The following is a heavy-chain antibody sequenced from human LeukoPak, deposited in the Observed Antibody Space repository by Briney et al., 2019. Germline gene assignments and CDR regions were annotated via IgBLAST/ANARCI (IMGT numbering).Heavy chain of an antibody. D-gene: IGHD6-13*01. V-gene: IGHV4-59*11. CDR2: MYHSGST. CDR1: GGSISSHY. CDR3: ARGLYSSSWYFDY. J-gene: IGHJ4*02. Sequence: SETLSLTCTVSGGSISSHYWSWIRQPPGKGLEWIGYMYHSGSTNYNPSLKSRVTISVDTSKNQFSLKLSSVTAADTAVYYCARGLYSSSWYFDYWGQGTLVTVPS.